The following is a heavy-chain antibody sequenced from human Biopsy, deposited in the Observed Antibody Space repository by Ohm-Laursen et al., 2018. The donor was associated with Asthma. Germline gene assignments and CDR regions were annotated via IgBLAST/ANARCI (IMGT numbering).Heavy chain of an antibody. CDR3: ARSDCGSGGYCYIPFYF. J-gene: IGHJ4*02. D-gene: IGHD2-21*02. V-gene: IGHV3-30*03. CDR2: ISYDGSNK. CDR1: GFTFGDYW. Sequence: SLRLSCSASGFTFGDYWMSWVRQVPGKGLEWVACISYDGSNKYYADSVKGRFTISRDISKNTLYLQMNSLRAEDTAVYYCARSDCGSGGYCYIPFYFWGQGTLVTVSS.